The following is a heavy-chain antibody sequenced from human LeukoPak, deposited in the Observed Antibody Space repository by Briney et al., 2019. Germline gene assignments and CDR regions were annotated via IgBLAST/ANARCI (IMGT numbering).Heavy chain of an antibody. J-gene: IGHJ6*03. CDR1: GFTFSSYW. D-gene: IGHD3-16*02. CDR3: AREAIMITFGGVIVMGYMDV. CDR2: IKQDGSEK. Sequence: GGSLRLSCAASGFTFSSYWMSWVRQAPGKGLEWVANIKQDGSEKYYVDSVKGRFTISRDNAKNSLYLQMNSLRAEDTAVYYCAREAIMITFGGVIVMGYMDVWGKGTTVTVSS. V-gene: IGHV3-7*01.